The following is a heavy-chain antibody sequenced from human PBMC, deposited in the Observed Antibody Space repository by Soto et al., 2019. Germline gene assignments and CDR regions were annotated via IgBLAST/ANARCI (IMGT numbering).Heavy chain of an antibody. CDR3: ASWGVYCTSTSCFERWFDP. D-gene: IGHD2-2*01. V-gene: IGHV4-59*08. Sequence: QVQLQESGPGLVKPSETLSLTCTVSGGSMSSYYWSWIRQPPGKGLEWIGYIYYSGSTNYNPSLKSRVTKPVDTSKKQFSLKLSSVTAADTAVYYCASWGVYCTSTSCFERWFDPWGQGILVTVSS. CDR2: IYYSGST. J-gene: IGHJ5*02. CDR1: GGSMSSYY.